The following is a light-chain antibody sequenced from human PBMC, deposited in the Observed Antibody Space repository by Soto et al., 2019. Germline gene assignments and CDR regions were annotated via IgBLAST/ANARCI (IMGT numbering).Light chain of an antibody. J-gene: IGKJ1*01. Sequence: EIVWAQSPGPLSLSPGARATLSCRASPSVTNSFLAWYQQKPGQAPRLLIYGASRRATGIPARFSGSGSGTEVTLTISSLQSEDFAVYYCQQYNNWPRTFGQGTKVDIK. CDR3: QQYNNWPRT. CDR1: PSVTNS. V-gene: IGKV3-15*01. CDR2: GAS.